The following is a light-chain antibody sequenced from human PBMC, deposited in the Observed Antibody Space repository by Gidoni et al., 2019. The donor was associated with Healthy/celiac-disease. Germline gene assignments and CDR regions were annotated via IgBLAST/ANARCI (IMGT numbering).Light chain of an antibody. CDR1: QSISSSQ. V-gene: IGKV3-20*01. Sequence: EIEFTQSPGTLSLSPGQSATPSCRSSQSISSSQLAWYQRKPGQAPRPLRYSASSRATGIPDRCSGSGSRTDFTLTVSGLEPEDFAVYYCQHFGNFGGGTKVE. CDR2: SAS. CDR3: QHFGN. J-gene: IGKJ4*01.